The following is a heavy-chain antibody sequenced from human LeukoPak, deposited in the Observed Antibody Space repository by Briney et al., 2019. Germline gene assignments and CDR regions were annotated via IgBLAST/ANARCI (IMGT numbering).Heavy chain of an antibody. CDR2: IDPSDSYT. D-gene: IGHD2-21*02. V-gene: IGHV5-10-1*01. Sequence: GESLKISCKGSGYRFTSYWISWVRQMAGKGLEWMGRIDPSDSYTNYSPSFQGHVTISADKSNSTAYLQWSSLKASDTAMYYCARRALPPAYCGGDCFDAFDIWGQGTMVTVSS. J-gene: IGHJ3*02. CDR3: ARRALPPAYCGGDCFDAFDI. CDR1: GYRFTSYW.